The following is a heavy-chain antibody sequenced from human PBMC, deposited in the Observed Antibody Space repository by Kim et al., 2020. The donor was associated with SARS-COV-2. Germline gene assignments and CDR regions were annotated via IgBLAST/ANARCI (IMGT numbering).Heavy chain of an antibody. J-gene: IGHJ6*02. Sequence: GGSLRLSCAASGFTFSNFGMHWVRQAPGKGLEWVALMSYDGTKKYYVESVKGRFTISRDISKKTLYLQLNSLRAEDTAVYYCAKAYYDFSGYYYYGMDVWGQGTTVTVSS. CDR2: MSYDGTKK. CDR3: AKAYYDFSGYYYYGMDV. V-gene: IGHV3-30*18. CDR1: GFTFSNFG. D-gene: IGHD3-3*01.